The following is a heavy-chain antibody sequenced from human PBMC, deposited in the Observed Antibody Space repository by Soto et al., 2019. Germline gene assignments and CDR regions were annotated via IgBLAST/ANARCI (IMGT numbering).Heavy chain of an antibody. V-gene: IGHV3-23*01. J-gene: IGHJ4*02. D-gene: IGHD5-12*01. CDR3: AKNVEMATIRLLYFDY. CDR1: GFTFSSYA. CDR2: ISGSGGST. Sequence: PGGSLRLSCAASGFTFSSYAMSWVRQAPGKGLEWVSAISGSGGSTYYADSVKGRFTISRDNSKNTLCLQMNSLRAEDTAVYYCAKNVEMATIRLLYFDYWGQGTLVTVSS.